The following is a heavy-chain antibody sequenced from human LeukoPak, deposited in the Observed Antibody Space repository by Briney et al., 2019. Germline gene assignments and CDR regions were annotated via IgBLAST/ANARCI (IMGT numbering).Heavy chain of an antibody. Sequence: SETLSLTCTVSGGSISSSSYYWGWIRQPPGKGLEWIGSIYYSGSTYYNPSLKSRVTISVDTSKNQFSLKLSSVTAADTAVYYCAREGTWDDILTGYCPFDYWGQGTLVTVSS. CDR1: GGSISSSSYY. J-gene: IGHJ4*02. CDR3: AREGTWDDILTGYCPFDY. D-gene: IGHD3-9*01. CDR2: IYYSGST. V-gene: IGHV4-39*07.